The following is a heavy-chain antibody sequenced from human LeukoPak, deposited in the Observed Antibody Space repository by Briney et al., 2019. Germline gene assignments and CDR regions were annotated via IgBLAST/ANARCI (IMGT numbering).Heavy chain of an antibody. CDR3: TTARGGGATTDY. V-gene: IGHV3-15*01. Sequence: GGSLRLSCAASGFTFSNAWMSCVRQAPGKGLEWVGRIKSKTDGGTTDYAAPVKGRFTISRDDSKNTLYLQMNSLKTEDTALYYCTTARGGGATTDYWGQGTLVTVSS. D-gene: IGHD1-26*01. J-gene: IGHJ4*02. CDR1: GFTFSNAW. CDR2: IKSKTDGGTT.